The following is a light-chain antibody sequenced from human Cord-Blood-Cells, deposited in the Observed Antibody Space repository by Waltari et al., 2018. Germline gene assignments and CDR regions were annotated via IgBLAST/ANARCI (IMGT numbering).Light chain of an antibody. J-gene: IGLJ1*01. V-gene: IGLV2-14*01. CDR3: SSYTSSSTLYV. CDR2: DVS. CDR1: SSDVGGYNY. Sequence: QSALTQPASVSGSPGQSITISCTGTSSDVGGYNYVSCYQQPPGKAPKLMIYDVSNRPSGVSNRFSGSKSGNTASLTISGLQAEDEADYYCSSYTSSSTLYVFGTGTKVTVL.